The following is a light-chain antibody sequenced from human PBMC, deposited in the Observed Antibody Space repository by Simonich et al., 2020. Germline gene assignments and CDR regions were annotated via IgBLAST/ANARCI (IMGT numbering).Light chain of an antibody. V-gene: IGLV2-11*01. J-gene: IGLJ2*01. Sequence: QSALTQPRSVSGSPGQSVTISCTGTSSDVGGYNYVSWYQQHPGKAPKLMIYDVSKRPSVVPDRFSGSKSGNTSSLTISGLQAEDEADYYCAAWDDSLSGVVFGGGTKLTVL. CDR1: SSDVGGYNY. CDR3: AAWDDSLSGVV. CDR2: DVS.